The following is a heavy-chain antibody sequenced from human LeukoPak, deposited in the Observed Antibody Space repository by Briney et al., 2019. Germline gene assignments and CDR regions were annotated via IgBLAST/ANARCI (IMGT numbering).Heavy chain of an antibody. Sequence: GGSLRLSCAASGFTFSSYAMSWVRQAPGKWLEWVSAISGSGGSTYYADSVKGRFTISRDNSKNTLYLQMNSLRAEDTAVYYCARDERYVFDYWGQGTLVTVSS. CDR3: ARDERYVFDY. CDR2: ISGSGGST. CDR1: GFTFSSYA. V-gene: IGHV3-23*01. J-gene: IGHJ4*02. D-gene: IGHD3-16*01.